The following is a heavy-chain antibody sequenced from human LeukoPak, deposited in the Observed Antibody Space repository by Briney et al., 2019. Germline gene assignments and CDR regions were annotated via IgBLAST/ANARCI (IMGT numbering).Heavy chain of an antibody. CDR2: INPNSGGT. CDR3: ARGYWGSVEDCFDY. CDR1: GYTFTGYY. Sequence: ASVKVSCKASGYTFTGYYMHWVRQAPGQGLEWMGWINPNSGGTNYAQKFQGRVTMTRDTSISTAYMELSRLRSDDTAVYYCARGYWGSVEDCFDYWGQGTLVTVSS. J-gene: IGHJ4*02. V-gene: IGHV1-2*02. D-gene: IGHD7-27*01.